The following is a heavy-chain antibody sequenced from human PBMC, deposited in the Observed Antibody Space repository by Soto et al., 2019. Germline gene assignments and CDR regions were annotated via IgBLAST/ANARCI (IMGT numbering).Heavy chain of an antibody. CDR1: GFTFSSYW. CDR2: IKQDGSEK. D-gene: IGHD2-15*01. V-gene: IGHV3-7*04. J-gene: IGHJ3*02. CDR3: ARGGGWLVVVVAATDAFDI. Sequence: EVQLVESGGGLDQPGGSLRLSCAASGFTFSSYWMSWVRQAPGKGLEWVANIKQDGSEKYYVDSVKGRFTSSRDNAKNSLYLQMNSLRAEDTAVYYCARGGGWLVVVVAATDAFDIWGQGTMVTVSS.